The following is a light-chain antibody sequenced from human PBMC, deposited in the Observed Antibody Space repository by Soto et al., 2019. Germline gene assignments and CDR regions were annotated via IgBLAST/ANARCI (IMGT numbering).Light chain of an antibody. J-gene: IGLJ1*01. V-gene: IGLV2-23*01. CDR1: SSDVGSYNL. CDR2: EDN. CDR3: CSYADSRTYV. Sequence: QSALTQPASVSGSPGQSITISCTGTSSDVGSYNLVSWYQQHPGEAPKLIIYEDNKRPSGVSNRFSGSKSGNTASLTISSLQAEDEADYYCCSYADSRTYVFGTGTQLTVL.